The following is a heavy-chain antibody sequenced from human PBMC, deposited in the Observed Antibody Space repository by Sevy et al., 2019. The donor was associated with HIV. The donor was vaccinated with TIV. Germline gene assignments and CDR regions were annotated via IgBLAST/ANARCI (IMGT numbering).Heavy chain of an antibody. CDR1: GFTFSTYA. V-gene: IGHV3-23*01. D-gene: IGHD2-15*01. Sequence: GGSLRLSCVASGFTFSTYAMSWVRQAPGKGLEWVASISVRGRITYYADSAKGLLTISRENSKNSLYLQMNSLRVEDPAVYYCAKDWGYCSGGTCYFYGFDYWGQGTLVTVSS. J-gene: IGHJ4*02. CDR3: AKDWGYCSGGTCYFYGFDY. CDR2: ISVRGRIT.